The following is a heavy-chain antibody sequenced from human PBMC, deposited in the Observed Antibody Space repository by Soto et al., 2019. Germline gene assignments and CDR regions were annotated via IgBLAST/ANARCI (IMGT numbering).Heavy chain of an antibody. J-gene: IGHJ4*02. CDR3: ARDIQLLWFGEFPRRFDY. CDR2: ISSSSSTI. CDR1: GFTFSSYS. Sequence: GGSLRLSCAASGFTFSSYSMNWVRQAPGKGLEWVSYISSSSSTIYYADSVKGRFTISRDNAKNSLYLQMNSLRAEDTAVYYCARDIQLLWFGEFPRRFDYWGQGTLVTVSS. V-gene: IGHV3-48*01. D-gene: IGHD3-10*01.